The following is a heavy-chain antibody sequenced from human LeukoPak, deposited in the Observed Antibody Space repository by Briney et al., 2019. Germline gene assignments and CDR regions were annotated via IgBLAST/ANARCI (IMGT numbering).Heavy chain of an antibody. CDR1: GFTFSTYA. D-gene: IGHD2-2*01. Sequence: PGGSLLLSCAASGFTFSTYAMSWVRQAPGKGLEWVSTISDSSATYYADSVKGRFSISRDNSKNTLYLQMNSLRAEDTAVYYCAKGGTGYCRSSSCVYSFHYWGQGTLVTVSS. V-gene: IGHV3-23*01. CDR3: AKGGTGYCRSSSCVYSFHY. J-gene: IGHJ4*02. CDR2: ISDSSAT.